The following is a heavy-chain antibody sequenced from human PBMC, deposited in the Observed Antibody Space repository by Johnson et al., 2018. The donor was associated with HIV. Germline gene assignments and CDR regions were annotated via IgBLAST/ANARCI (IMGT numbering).Heavy chain of an antibody. V-gene: IGHV3-15*01. CDR2: IKSKTDGGTT. J-gene: IGHJ3*02. D-gene: IGHD3-22*01. Sequence: VQLVESGGGLVQPGGSLRLSCAASGFTFSNAWMSWVRQAPGKGLEWVGRIKSKTDGGTTDYAAPVKGRFTISRDDSKNTLYLQMNSLKTEDTAVYYCTTVGSDSSGYYYEDAFDIWGQGTMVTVSS. CDR1: GFTFSNAW. CDR3: TTVGSDSSGYYYEDAFDI.